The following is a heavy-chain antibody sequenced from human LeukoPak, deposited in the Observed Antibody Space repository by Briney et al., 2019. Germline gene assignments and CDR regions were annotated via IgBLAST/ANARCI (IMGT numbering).Heavy chain of an antibody. CDR2: IWYDGSNK. Sequence: GGSLRLSCAASGFTFSSYGMHWVRQAPGKGLEWVAVIWYDGSNKYYADSVKGRFTISRDNSKNTLYLQLNSLTDGDTAVYYCARGETRIVHWGQGTLVTVSS. CDR3: ARGETRIVH. D-gene: IGHD2-15*01. V-gene: IGHV3-33*01. CDR1: GFTFSSYG. J-gene: IGHJ1*01.